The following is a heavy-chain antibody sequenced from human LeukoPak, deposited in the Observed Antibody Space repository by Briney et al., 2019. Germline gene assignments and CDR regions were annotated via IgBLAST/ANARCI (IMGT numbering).Heavy chain of an antibody. Sequence: PGGSLRLSCAASGFTFSSYWMHWVRQAPGTGLVWVSRINSDGSSTSYTDSVKGRFTISRDNAKNTLYLQMNSLRAEDTAVYYCAITGVLTGFDAFDIWGQGTMVTVSS. J-gene: IGHJ3*02. CDR2: INSDGSST. CDR3: AITGVLTGFDAFDI. V-gene: IGHV3-74*01. CDR1: GFTFSSYW. D-gene: IGHD3-9*01.